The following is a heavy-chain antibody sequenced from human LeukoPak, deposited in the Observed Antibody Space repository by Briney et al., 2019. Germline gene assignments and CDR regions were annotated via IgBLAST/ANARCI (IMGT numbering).Heavy chain of an antibody. V-gene: IGHV1-2*06. J-gene: IGHJ4*02. CDR1: GYTFTGYY. Sequence: ASVKVSCKASGYTFTGYYMHWVRQAPGQGLEWMGRINPNSGGTNYAQKFQGRVTMTRDTSTSTVYMELSSLRSEDTAVYYCARDKAVAFFDYWGQGTLVTVSS. D-gene: IGHD6-19*01. CDR2: INPNSGGT. CDR3: ARDKAVAFFDY.